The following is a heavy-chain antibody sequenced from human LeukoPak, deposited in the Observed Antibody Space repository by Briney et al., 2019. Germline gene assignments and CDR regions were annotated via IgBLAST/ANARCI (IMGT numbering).Heavy chain of an antibody. V-gene: IGHV3-30*02. CDR3: AKAVIEYSSSSWFDP. D-gene: IGHD6-6*01. Sequence: GGSLRLSCAASGFTFSSYGMHWVRQAPGKGLEWVAFIRYDGSNKYYADSVKGRFTISRDNSKNTLYLQMNSLRAEDTAVYYCAKAVIEYSSSSWFDPWGQGTLVTVSS. J-gene: IGHJ5*02. CDR2: IRYDGSNK. CDR1: GFTFSSYG.